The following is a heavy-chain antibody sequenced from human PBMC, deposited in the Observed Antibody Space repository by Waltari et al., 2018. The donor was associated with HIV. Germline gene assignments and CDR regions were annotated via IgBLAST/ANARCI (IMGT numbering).Heavy chain of an antibody. CDR2: INMDGRST. D-gene: IGHD1-26*01. CDR1: GFTFSSYW. CDR3: ARAGRDGKLPPDY. V-gene: IGHV3-74*01. J-gene: IGHJ4*02. Sequence: EVQLVESGGGSVQPGGSLRLSCAASGFTFSSYWMHWVRQAPGKGLVCVSRINMDGRSTSYADSVKGRFTISRDNAKNTVYLQMSSLRAEDTAVYYWARAGRDGKLPPDYWGQGTLVTVSS.